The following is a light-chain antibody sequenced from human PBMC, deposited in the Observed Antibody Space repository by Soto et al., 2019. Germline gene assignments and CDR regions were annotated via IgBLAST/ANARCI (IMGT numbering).Light chain of an antibody. CDR1: QGIDSS. J-gene: IGKJ5*01. V-gene: IGKV1-9*01. CDR3: QQLHDYPTT. CDR2: AAS. Sequence: ILLTQSPSSLSASVGDRVTITCRASQGIDSSFAWYQQKPGKAPKLLIYAASSLQSGVPSRFSGSGSGTDFTLTIRSLQPEDFATYYCQQLHDYPTTFGQGTRLEIK.